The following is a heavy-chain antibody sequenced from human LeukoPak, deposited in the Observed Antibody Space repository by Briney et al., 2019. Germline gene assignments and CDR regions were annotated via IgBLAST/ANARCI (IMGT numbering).Heavy chain of an antibody. CDR2: IYSGGST. J-gene: IGHJ4*02. Sequence: GGSLRLSCAASGFTVSSNYMSWVRQAPGKGLGWGSVIYSGGSTYYSDSVMGRFTISRDHSKNTLYLQMNSLRAEDTAVYYCARDPAYTSVDTAMVYDYWGQGTLVTVSS. CDR1: GFTVSSNY. D-gene: IGHD5-18*01. V-gene: IGHV3-66*02. CDR3: ARDPAYTSVDTAMVYDY.